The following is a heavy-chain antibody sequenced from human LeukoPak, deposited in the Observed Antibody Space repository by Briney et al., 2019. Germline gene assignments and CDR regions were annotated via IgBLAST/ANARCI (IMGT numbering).Heavy chain of an antibody. CDR3: ARGRSYGFDSDS. CDR2: KYYSGIT. D-gene: IGHD5-18*01. Sequence: SETLSLTCDVSGVSINTCCYYWTWIRQPPGKGLEWIGYKYYSGITSYNSSLRSRLTISLDSSKTQFSLRLTSVTAADTAVYYCARGRSYGFDSDSWGPGTLVIVSS. V-gene: IGHV4-61*01. CDR1: GVSINTCCYY. J-gene: IGHJ4*02.